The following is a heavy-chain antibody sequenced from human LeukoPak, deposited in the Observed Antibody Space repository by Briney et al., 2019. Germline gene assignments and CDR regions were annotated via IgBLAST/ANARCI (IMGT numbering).Heavy chain of an antibody. CDR2: IIPILGIA. D-gene: IGHD3-10*01. CDR1: GGTFSSYA. J-gene: IGHJ5*02. V-gene: IGHV1-69*04. Sequence: VASVKVSCEASGGTFSSYAISWVRQAPGQGLEWMGRIIPILGIANYAQKFQGRVTITTDKSTSTAYMELSSLRSEDTAVYCCAREPPPSGQELDPWGQGTLVTVSS. CDR3: AREPPPSGQELDP.